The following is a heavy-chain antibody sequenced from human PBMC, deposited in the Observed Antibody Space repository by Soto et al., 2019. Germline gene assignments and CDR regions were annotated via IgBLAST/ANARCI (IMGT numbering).Heavy chain of an antibody. Sequence: QVQLQQWGAGLLKPSETLSLNCAVNGGSLSHYYWSWIRQPPGEGLEWIGEIKGDGSTNYSPSLKSRATISSDTSNNQFSLRLYAVTAADTGVYYCARGQEGVVATHWDQGTLVTVSS. CDR1: GGSLSHYY. D-gene: IGHD5-12*01. V-gene: IGHV4-34*01. CDR3: ARGQEGVVATH. J-gene: IGHJ4*02. CDR2: IKGDGST.